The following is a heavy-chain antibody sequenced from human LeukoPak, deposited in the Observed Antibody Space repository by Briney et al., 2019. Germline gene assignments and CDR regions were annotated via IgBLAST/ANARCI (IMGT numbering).Heavy chain of an antibody. D-gene: IGHD5-12*01. CDR1: GFTFSTYA. Sequence: GGSLRLSCAASGFTFSTYAMSWVRQAPGTGLEWVSAISGSGGSTYYADSVKGRFTISRDKSKNTLYLQMNSLRAEDTAVYYCAKARGYSGYDSLDYWGQGTLVTVSS. CDR3: AKARGYSGYDSLDY. CDR2: ISGSGGST. J-gene: IGHJ4*02. V-gene: IGHV3-23*01.